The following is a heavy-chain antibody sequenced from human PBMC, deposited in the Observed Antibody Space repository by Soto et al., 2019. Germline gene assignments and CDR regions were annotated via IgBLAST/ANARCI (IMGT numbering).Heavy chain of an antibody. V-gene: IGHV3-11*01. CDR1: GFTFSYYY. CDR2: ISSDGNTM. D-gene: IGHD4-17*01. J-gene: IGHJ4*02. Sequence: QVQLVESGGGLVKPGGSLRLSCAASGFTFSYYYMSWVRQAPGKGLDWVSYISSDGNTMYYADSVKGRFTISRDNAKNSLSLQMNSLRAEDTAVYFCARDLYGDLHYFDYWGQGTLVTVSS. CDR3: ARDLYGDLHYFDY.